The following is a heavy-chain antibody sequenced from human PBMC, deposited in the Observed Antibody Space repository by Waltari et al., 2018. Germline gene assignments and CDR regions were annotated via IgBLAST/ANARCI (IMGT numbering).Heavy chain of an antibody. CDR2: LYPGDSNT. D-gene: IGHD4-17*01. V-gene: IGHV5-51*01. J-gene: IGHJ3*02. CDR3: ARQDYGDYGNAFNI. CDR1: GYRFTSHW. Sequence: EVQLEQSGAEVKQQGEPLKISCQGSGYRFTSHWTGWVRQMPGKGLEWMGILYPGDSNTKYSQSFQGHGTIAIDKSISTAYLQWSSLKASDTAMYYCARQDYGDYGNAFNIWGQGTMVTVSS.